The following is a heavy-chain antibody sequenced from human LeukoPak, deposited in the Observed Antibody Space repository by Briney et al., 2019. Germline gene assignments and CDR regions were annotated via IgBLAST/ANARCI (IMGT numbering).Heavy chain of an antibody. CDR3: ARHDDGDYGNDN. CDR2: IRSKANSYAT. V-gene: IGHV3-73*01. Sequence: PGGSLRLSCAASGFTFSGSAMHWVRQASGKGLEWVGLIRSKANSYATAYGASVKGRFTISRDDSKNTAYLQMKSLKTEDTAVYYCARHDDGDYGNDNWGQGTLVTVPS. D-gene: IGHD4-17*01. CDR1: GFTFSGSA. J-gene: IGHJ4*02.